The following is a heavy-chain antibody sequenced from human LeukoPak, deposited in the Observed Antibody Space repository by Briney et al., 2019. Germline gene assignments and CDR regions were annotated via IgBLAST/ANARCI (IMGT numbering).Heavy chain of an antibody. CDR3: ARGPFGDSSDYYH. CDR1: GGSISSGGYY. J-gene: IGHJ5*02. Sequence: SQTLSLTCTVSGGSISSGGYYWSWIRQDPGKGLEWIGHIYNSGTTYYNPSLKSRVTISLDTSKNQFSLKLSSVTAADTAVYYCARGPFGDSSDYYHWGQGTLVTVSS. D-gene: IGHD3-22*01. V-gene: IGHV4-31*03. CDR2: IYNSGTT.